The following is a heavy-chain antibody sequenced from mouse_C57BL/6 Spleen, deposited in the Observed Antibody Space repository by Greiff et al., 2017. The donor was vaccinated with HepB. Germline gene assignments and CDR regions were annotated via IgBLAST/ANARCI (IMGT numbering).Heavy chain of an antibody. J-gene: IGHJ1*03. V-gene: IGHV1-69*01. D-gene: IGHD2-4*01. CDR1: GYTFTSYW. Sequence: VQLQQSGAELVMPGASVKLSCKASGYTFTSYWMHWVKQRPGQGLEWIGEIDPSDSYTNYNQKFKGKSTLTVDKSSSTAYMQLSSLTSEDSAVYYCARGDYDYYWYFDVWGTGTTVTVSS. CDR3: ARGDYDYYWYFDV. CDR2: IDPSDSYT.